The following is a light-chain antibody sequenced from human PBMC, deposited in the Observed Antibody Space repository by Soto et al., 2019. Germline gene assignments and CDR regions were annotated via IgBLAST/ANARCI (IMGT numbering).Light chain of an antibody. V-gene: IGLV1-40*01. CDR2: GNS. CDR3: QSYASSLSRV. J-gene: IGLJ2*01. Sequence: QSVLTQPPSVSGAPGQRVTISCTGSSSNIGAGYDVHWYQQLPGTAPKLLIYGNSNRPSGVPDRFSGSKSGTSASLAITGLQAEDEADYYCQSYASSLSRVFGGGTQVTVL. CDR1: SSNIGAGYD.